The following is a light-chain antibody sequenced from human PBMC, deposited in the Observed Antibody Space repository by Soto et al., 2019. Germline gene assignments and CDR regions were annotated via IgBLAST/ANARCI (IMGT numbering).Light chain of an antibody. Sequence: DIQMTQSPSFLSPSIGDRVTITCRASQGIRDDLSWFQQKPGKAPERLIYRASFLQAGVPSRFSGSGSGTEFTLTIISLQPEDFATYYCQHYNNYPYTFGQGTKLEIK. CDR3: QHYNNYPYT. J-gene: IGKJ2*01. V-gene: IGKV1-17*01. CDR1: QGIRDD. CDR2: RAS.